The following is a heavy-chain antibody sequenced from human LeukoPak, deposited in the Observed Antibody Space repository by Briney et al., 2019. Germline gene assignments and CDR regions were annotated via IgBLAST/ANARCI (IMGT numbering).Heavy chain of an antibody. CDR1: GGSISSYY. D-gene: IGHD3-22*01. Sequence: SETLSLTCTVSGGSISSYYWSWIRQPPGRGLEWIGYIYYSGSTNYNPSLKSRVTISVDTSKNQFSLRLSSVAAADTAVYYCARTTGDYYYDDGTYPIDPWGQGILVTVSS. J-gene: IGHJ5*02. V-gene: IGHV4-59*12. CDR2: IYYSGST. CDR3: ARTTGDYYYDDGTYPIDP.